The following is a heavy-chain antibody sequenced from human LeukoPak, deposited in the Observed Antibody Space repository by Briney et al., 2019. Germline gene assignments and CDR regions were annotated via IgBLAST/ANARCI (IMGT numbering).Heavy chain of an antibody. V-gene: IGHV4-34*01. D-gene: IGHD2-2*01. CDR3: ARISTSSFWFDP. Sequence: PSETLSLTCAVYGGSFSGYYWSWIRQPPGKGLGWIGEINHSGSTNYNPSLKSRVTISVDTSKNQFSLKLSSVTAADTAVYYCARISTSSFWFDPWGQGTLVTVSS. J-gene: IGHJ5*02. CDR2: INHSGST. CDR1: GGSFSGYY.